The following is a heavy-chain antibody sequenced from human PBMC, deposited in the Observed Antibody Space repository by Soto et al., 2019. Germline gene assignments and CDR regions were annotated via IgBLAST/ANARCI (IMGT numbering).Heavy chain of an antibody. CDR2: ISGSGGST. J-gene: IGHJ5*02. Sequence: EVQLLESGGGLVQPGGSLRLSCAASGFTFSSYAMSWVRQAPGKGLEWVSAISGSGGSTYYADSVKGRFTISRDKSKNTLYLQMNSLRAEDTAVYYCAKGRGEWLVRNWFDPWGQGTLVTVSS. CDR3: AKGRGEWLVRNWFDP. D-gene: IGHD6-19*01. CDR1: GFTFSSYA. V-gene: IGHV3-23*01.